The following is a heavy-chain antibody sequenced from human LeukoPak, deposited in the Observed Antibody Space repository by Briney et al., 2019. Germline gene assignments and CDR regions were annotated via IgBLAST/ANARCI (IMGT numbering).Heavy chain of an antibody. V-gene: IGHV4-30-4*01. CDR2: IYYSGST. J-gene: IGHJ5*02. Sequence: PSQTLSLTCTVSGGSISSGDYYWSWIRQPPGKGLGWIGYIYYSGSTYYNPSLKSRVTISVDTSKNQFSLKLSSVTAADTAVYYCARDDGRNWFDPWGQGTLVTVSS. D-gene: IGHD5-24*01. CDR1: GGSISSGDYY. CDR3: ARDDGRNWFDP.